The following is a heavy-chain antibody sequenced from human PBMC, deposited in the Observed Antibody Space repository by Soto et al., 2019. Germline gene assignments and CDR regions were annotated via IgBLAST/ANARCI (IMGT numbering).Heavy chain of an antibody. CDR1: GFTFNSHD. J-gene: IGHJ6*02. CDR3: ARAPQDFGDYLSYDMDV. D-gene: IGHD4-17*01. Sequence: EVQLVESGGGLVQPGGSLRLSCAASGFTFNSHDMHWVRQTTGRGLEWISGIGIAGDPYYSGAVKGGFTISRENAKNSFYLEMNSLRAGDTAVYYCARAPQDFGDYLSYDMDVWGQGTTVTVSS. CDR2: IGIAGDP. V-gene: IGHV3-13*05.